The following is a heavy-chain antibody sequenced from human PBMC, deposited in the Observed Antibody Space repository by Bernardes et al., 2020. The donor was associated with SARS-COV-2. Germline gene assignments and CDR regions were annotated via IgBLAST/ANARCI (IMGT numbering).Heavy chain of an antibody. J-gene: IGHJ1*01. CDR2: VSESGDST. V-gene: IGHV3-23*01. CDR1: GFAFNKYD. CDR3: ASRFAGTASAVMIF. Sequence: GGSLRLSCTASGFAFNKYDMSWVRQAPGKGLEWVSSVSESGDSTSYADFVAGRFTISRDNSNSTLWLQMHSLRAEDTAVYYCASRFAGTASAVMIFWGQGTLVTVSS. D-gene: IGHD6-13*01.